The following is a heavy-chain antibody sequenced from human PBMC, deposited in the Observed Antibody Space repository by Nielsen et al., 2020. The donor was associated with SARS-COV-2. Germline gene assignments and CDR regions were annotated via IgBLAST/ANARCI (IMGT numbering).Heavy chain of an antibody. D-gene: IGHD3-3*01. Sequence: ASVKVSCKASGYTFTGYYMHWVRQAPGQGLEWMGWINPNSGGTNYAQKFQGWVTMTRDTSISTAYMELSRLRSDDTAVYYCATALSTYYDFWSGYAGGVKGSMDVWGQGTTVTVSS. CDR3: ATALSTYYDFWSGYAGGVKGSMDV. CDR2: INPNSGGT. V-gene: IGHV1-2*04. CDR1: GYTFTGYY. J-gene: IGHJ6*02.